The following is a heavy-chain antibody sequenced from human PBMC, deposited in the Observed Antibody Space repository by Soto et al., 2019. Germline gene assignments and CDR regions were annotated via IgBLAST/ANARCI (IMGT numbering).Heavy chain of an antibody. CDR2: ISYDGSNK. CDR1: GFTFSSYA. V-gene: IGHV3-30-3*01. D-gene: IGHD6-6*01. J-gene: IGHJ6*02. Sequence: GGSLRLSCAASGFTFSSYAMHWVRQAPGKGLEWVAVISYDGSNKYYADSVKGRFTISRDNSKNTLYLQMNSLRAEDTAVYYCANVQGIIDGMDVWGRGTTVTVS. CDR3: ANVQGIIDGMDV.